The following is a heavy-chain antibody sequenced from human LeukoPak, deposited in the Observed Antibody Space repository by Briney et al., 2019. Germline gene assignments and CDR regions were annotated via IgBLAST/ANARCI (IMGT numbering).Heavy chain of an antibody. CDR2: IYPGGNI. CDR1: EVTVTNNY. D-gene: IGHD3-16*01. Sequence: GGSLRLSCATSEVTVTNNYMSWVRQAPGKGLQWVSVIYPGGNIYYADSVKGRFIISRDNSKNTLSLQMNSLTADDTAVYYCVRGPRYYDDSGFHYGVFDIWGQGTLVTVSS. CDR3: VRGPRYYDDSGFHYGVFDI. V-gene: IGHV3-53*01. J-gene: IGHJ3*02.